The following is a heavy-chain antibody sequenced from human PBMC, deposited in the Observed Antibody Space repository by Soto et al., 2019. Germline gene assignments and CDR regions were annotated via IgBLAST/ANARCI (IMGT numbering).Heavy chain of an antibody. V-gene: IGHV3-66*01. Sequence: EVQLVESGGGLVQPGGSLRLSCAASGFTVRSNFMNWVRQAPGKGLEWVATIYAGGTTYYADSVKGRFTISRDTSKNTLFRHMDSRRVEDTAMYHCARGPDIVIRDWGQGTLVTVSS. D-gene: IGHD2-8*01. CDR3: ARGPDIVIRD. CDR1: GFTVRSNF. J-gene: IGHJ4*02. CDR2: IYAGGTT.